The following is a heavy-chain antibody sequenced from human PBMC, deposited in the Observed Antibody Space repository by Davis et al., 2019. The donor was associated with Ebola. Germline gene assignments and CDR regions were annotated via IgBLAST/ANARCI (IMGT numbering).Heavy chain of an antibody. Sequence: ASVKVSCKASGYTFTSYYMHWVRQAPGQGLEWMGIINPSGGSTSYAQKFQGRVTMTRDTSTSTVYMELSSLRSEDTAVYYCARDPLNYSGNYYYYYYGMDVWGQGTTVTVSS. CDR3: ARDPLNYSGNYYYYYYGMDV. CDR1: GYTFTSYY. D-gene: IGHD2-15*01. V-gene: IGHV1-46*01. CDR2: INPSGGST. J-gene: IGHJ6*02.